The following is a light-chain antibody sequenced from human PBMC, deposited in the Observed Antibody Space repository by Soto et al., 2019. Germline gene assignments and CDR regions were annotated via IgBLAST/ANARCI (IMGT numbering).Light chain of an antibody. CDR1: SSDVGGYNY. CDR3: SSYAGSNNLEV. Sequence: QSALTQPPSASGSPGQSVTISCTGTSSDVGGYNYVSWYQQHPGKAPKLMIYEVIQRPPGVPDRFSGSKSGNTASLTVSGLQAEDEADYYCSSYAGSNNLEVFGGGTKLTVL. J-gene: IGLJ2*01. CDR2: EVI. V-gene: IGLV2-8*01.